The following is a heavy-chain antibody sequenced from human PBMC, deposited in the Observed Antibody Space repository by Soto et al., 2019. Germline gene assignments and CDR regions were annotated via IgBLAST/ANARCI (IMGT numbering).Heavy chain of an antibody. J-gene: IGHJ4*02. Sequence: GASVKVSCKASGGTFSSYAISWVRQTPGQGLEWMGGIIPIFGTANYAQKFQGRVTITADESTSTAYMELSSLRSEDTAVYYCARGWGSWELLKGFDYWGQGTLVTVSS. CDR2: IIPIFGTA. V-gene: IGHV1-69*13. CDR1: GGTFSSYA. D-gene: IGHD1-26*01. CDR3: ARGWGSWELLKGFDY.